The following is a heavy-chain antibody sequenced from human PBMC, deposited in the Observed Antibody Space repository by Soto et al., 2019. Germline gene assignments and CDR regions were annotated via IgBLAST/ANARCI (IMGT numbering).Heavy chain of an antibody. CDR1: GNTFTNYY. CDR3: ARDIPPDGMDV. J-gene: IGHJ6*02. Sequence: QVQLVQSGAEVKKPVASVKVSCKALGNTFTNYYIHWVRQAPGQGLEWMGIINPSGSYTSNAQKFGGRVTMTRDTATSTVYMELSSLRSEDTAVYYCARDIPPDGMDVWGQGTTVTVSS. CDR2: INPSGSYT. V-gene: IGHV1-46*01.